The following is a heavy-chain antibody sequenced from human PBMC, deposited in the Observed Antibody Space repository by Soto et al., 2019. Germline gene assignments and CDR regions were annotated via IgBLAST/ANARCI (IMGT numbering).Heavy chain of an antibody. D-gene: IGHD6-13*01. CDR2: IYYSGST. V-gene: IGHV4-39*01. CDR1: GGSISSSSYY. CDR3: ARHELLEAVLDY. J-gene: IGHJ4*02. Sequence: SETLSLTCTVSGGSISSSSYYWGWIRQPPGKGLEWIGSIYYSGSTYYNPSLKSRVTISVDTSKNQFSLKLSSVTAADTAVYYCARHELLEAVLDYWGQGTLVTVSS.